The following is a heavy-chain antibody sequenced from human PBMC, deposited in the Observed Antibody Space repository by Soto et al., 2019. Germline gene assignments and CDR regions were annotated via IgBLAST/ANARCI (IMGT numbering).Heavy chain of an antibody. V-gene: IGHV1-69*01. CDR3: ARDLGIGYSGYDYYYYGMDV. CDR2: IIPIFGTA. Sequence: QVQLVQSGAEVKKPGSSVKVSCKASGGTFSSYAISWVRQAPGQGLEWMGGIIPIFGTANYAQKFQGRVTSTADESTSTADMELSSRRSEDTAVYYCARDLGIGYSGYDYYYYGMDVWGQGTTVTVSS. CDR1: GGTFSSYA. J-gene: IGHJ6*02. D-gene: IGHD5-12*01.